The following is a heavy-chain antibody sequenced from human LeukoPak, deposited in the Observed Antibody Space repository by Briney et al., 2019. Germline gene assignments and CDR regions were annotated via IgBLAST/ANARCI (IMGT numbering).Heavy chain of an antibody. CDR2: IYRGDSDH. J-gene: IGHJ4*02. Sequence: GESLKISCKGSGNSFTIYWIGWVRQIPGRGLECMWTIYRGDSDHRYSASFHGQVTMSADKSISNAYLQWSSLKASDTAMYYCARLLDSSGWFAYFDYWGQRTLVTVSS. D-gene: IGHD6-19*01. V-gene: IGHV5-51*01. CDR3: ARLLDSSGWFAYFDY. CDR1: GNSFTIYW.